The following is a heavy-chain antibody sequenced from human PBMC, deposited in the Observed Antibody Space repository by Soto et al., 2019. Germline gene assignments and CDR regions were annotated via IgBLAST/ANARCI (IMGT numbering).Heavy chain of an antibody. V-gene: IGHV3-23*01. D-gene: IGHD3-22*01. CDR1: GFTFSNYA. Sequence: GGSLRLSCAASGFTFSNYAMSWVRQAPGKGLEWVSTISASGGNTYYADSVKGRFTISRDNSKNTLYLQMNSLRAEDTAVYYCAKDIDYDSSGYYSPFDCWGRGALLSVSS. J-gene: IGHJ4*02. CDR2: ISASGGNT. CDR3: AKDIDYDSSGYYSPFDC.